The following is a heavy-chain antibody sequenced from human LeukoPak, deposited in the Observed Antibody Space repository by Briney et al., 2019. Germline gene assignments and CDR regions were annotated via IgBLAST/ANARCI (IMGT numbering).Heavy chain of an antibody. D-gene: IGHD6-6*01. J-gene: IGHJ4*02. V-gene: IGHV4-39*07. CDR2: INHSGST. CDR3: ARLAGEEQLAVAGDY. Sequence: SETLSLTCTVSGVSISSGGYYWSWIRQPPGKGLEWIGEINHSGSTNYNPSLKSRVTISVDTSKNQFSLKLSSVTAADTAVYYCARLAGEEQLAVAGDYWGQGTLVTVSS. CDR1: GVSISSGGYY.